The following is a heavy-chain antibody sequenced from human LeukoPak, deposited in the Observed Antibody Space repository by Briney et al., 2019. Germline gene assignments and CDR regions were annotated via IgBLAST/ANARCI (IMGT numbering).Heavy chain of an antibody. D-gene: IGHD3-22*01. Sequence: SETLSLTCTVSGGSISSYYWSWIRQPPGKGLGWIGYIYYSGSTNYNPSLKSRVTISVDTSKNQFSLKLSSVTAADTAVYYCARGRRDYYDSSGYYYDYWGQGTLVTVSS. J-gene: IGHJ4*02. CDR3: ARGRRDYYDSSGYYYDY. CDR1: GGSISSYY. CDR2: IYYSGST. V-gene: IGHV4-59*01.